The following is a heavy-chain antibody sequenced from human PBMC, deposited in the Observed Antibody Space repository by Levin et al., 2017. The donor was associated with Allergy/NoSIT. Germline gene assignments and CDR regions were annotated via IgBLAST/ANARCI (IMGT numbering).Heavy chain of an antibody. CDR2: IDWDDDK. V-gene: IGHV2-70*16. J-gene: IGHJ4*02. CDR1: GFSLSTSAMC. D-gene: IGHD5-18*01. CDR3: ARSSPGGFSYGHHFDY. Sequence: QTLSLTCTFSGFSLSTSAMCVSWIRQPPGKALEWLARIDWDDDKFYSTSLKTRLSISKDTSKNQVVLTMTDMDPVDTATYYCARSSPGGFSYGHHFDYWGQGTLVAVSS.